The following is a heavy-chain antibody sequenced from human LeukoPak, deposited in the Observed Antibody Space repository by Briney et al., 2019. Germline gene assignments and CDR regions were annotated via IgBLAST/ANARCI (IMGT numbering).Heavy chain of an antibody. J-gene: IGHJ6*03. CDR2: ISAYNGNT. CDR1: GYTFTSYG. V-gene: IGHV1-18*01. Sequence: ASVKVSCKASGYTFTSYGISWVRQAPGQGLEWMGWISAYNGNTNYAQKLQGRVTMTTDTSTSTAYMELRSLRSDDTAVYYCARVALLDLYDYVWGKGYHYYYMDVWGKGTTVTVSS. D-gene: IGHD3-16*01. CDR3: ARVALLDLYDYVWGKGYHYYYMDV.